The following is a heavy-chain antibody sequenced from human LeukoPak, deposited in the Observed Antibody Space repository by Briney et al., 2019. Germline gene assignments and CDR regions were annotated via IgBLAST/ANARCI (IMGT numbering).Heavy chain of an antibody. V-gene: IGHV1-2*02. Sequence: ASVKVSCKSSGYTFTGSRMQWARQAPGQGLEWMGWINPSNGDKNSEQKFQGRVTMTRDTSISTVYMELSRLTSDDTAVYYCARSWYGMDVWGQGTTVIVSS. CDR3: ARSWYGMDV. J-gene: IGHJ6*02. CDR2: INPSNGDK. D-gene: IGHD6-13*01. CDR1: GYTFTGSR.